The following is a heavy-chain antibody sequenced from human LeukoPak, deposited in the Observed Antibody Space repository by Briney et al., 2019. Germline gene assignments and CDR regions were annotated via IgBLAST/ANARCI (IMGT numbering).Heavy chain of an antibody. CDR2: IIPIFGTA. V-gene: IGHV1-69*13. CDR3: ASSGWYSYYFDY. Sequence: ASVKVSCKASGGTFSSYAISWVRQAPGQGLEWMGGIIPIFGTANYAQKFQGRVTITADESTSTAYMELSSLRCEDTAVYYCASSGWYSYYFDYWGQGTLVTVSS. CDR1: GGTFSSYA. D-gene: IGHD6-19*01. J-gene: IGHJ4*02.